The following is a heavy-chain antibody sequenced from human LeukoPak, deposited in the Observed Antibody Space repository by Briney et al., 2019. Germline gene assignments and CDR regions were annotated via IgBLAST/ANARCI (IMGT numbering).Heavy chain of an antibody. CDR1: GYTFTSYY. J-gene: IGHJ4*02. CDR3: ASYDSSGYYYFDY. Sequence: GASVKVSCKASGYTFTSYYMHWVRQAPGQGLEWMGIINPSGGSTSYAQKFQGRVTMTRDTSTSTVYMGLSSLRSEDTAVYYCASYDSSGYYYFDYWGQGTLVTVSS. V-gene: IGHV1-46*01. D-gene: IGHD3-22*01. CDR2: INPSGGST.